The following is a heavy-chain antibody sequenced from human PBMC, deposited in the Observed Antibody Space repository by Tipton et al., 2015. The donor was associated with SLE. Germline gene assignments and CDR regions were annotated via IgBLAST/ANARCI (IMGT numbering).Heavy chain of an antibody. Sequence: TLSLTCAVSGDSISSSNWWSWVRQPPGKGLEWIGEIYHSGSTNYNPSLKSRVTISVDKSKNQFSLKLSSVTAADTAMYYWAKIIAAAGYQYYYYMDVWGKGTTVTVSS. V-gene: IGHV4-4*02. CDR3: AKIIAAAGYQYYYYMDV. CDR2: IYHSGST. CDR1: GDSISSSNW. J-gene: IGHJ6*03. D-gene: IGHD6-13*01.